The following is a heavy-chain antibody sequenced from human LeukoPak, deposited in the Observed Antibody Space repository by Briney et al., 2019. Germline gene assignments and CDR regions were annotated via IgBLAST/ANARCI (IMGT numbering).Heavy chain of an antibody. CDR2: INYSGST. CDR3: ARESDCSGDSCYPLYFDY. Sequence: SETLSLTCAVYGGSFSGYDWSWIRQPPGKGLEWIGEINYSGSTNYNPSLKSRVTISVDTSKNQFSLKLSSVTAADTAVYYCARESDCSGDSCYPLYFDYWGQGTLVTVSS. J-gene: IGHJ4*02. V-gene: IGHV4-34*01. D-gene: IGHD2-15*01. CDR1: GGSFSGYD.